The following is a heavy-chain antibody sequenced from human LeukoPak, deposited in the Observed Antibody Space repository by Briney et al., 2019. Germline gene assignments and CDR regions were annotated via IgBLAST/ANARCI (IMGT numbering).Heavy chain of an antibody. D-gene: IGHD2-2*01. V-gene: IGHV1-8*03. Sequence: ASVKVSCKASGYTFTSYDINWVRQATGQGLEWMGWMNPNSGNTGYAQKFQGRVTITRNTSISTAYMELSSLRSEDTAVYYCARGPIVVVPAATSYYYYYYYMDVWGKGTTVIVSS. CDR1: GYTFTSYD. CDR3: ARGPIVVVPAATSYYYYYYYMDV. CDR2: MNPNSGNT. J-gene: IGHJ6*03.